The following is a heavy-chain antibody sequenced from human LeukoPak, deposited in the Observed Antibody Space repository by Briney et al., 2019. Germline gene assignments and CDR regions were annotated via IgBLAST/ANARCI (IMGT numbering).Heavy chain of an antibody. J-gene: IGHJ4*02. V-gene: IGHV3-53*01. CDR3: ATCWGFAGDY. Sequence: GGSLRLSCAASGFSVTTNYMSWVRQAPGKGLEWVSTIYIDGRPFYADSVKGRFTISRDNSKNTLYLQMNSLRAEDTAVYYCATCWGFAGDYWGQGTLVTVSS. CDR1: GFSVTTNY. D-gene: IGHD7-27*01. CDR2: IYIDGRP.